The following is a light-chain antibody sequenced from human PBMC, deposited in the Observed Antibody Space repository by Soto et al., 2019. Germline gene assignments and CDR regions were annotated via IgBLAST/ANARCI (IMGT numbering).Light chain of an antibody. V-gene: IGKV1-9*01. CDR2: AAS. CDR1: QGINRY. J-gene: IGKJ4*01. CDR3: QHRNGHPALT. Sequence: DIQLTQSPSFLSASVGDRVTISCRASQGINRYLAWYQQKPGKAPNLLIYAASTLQSGVPSRFSGSGSGTESTLTISSLKPEDFATYDCQHRNGHPALTFGGGTKVEIK.